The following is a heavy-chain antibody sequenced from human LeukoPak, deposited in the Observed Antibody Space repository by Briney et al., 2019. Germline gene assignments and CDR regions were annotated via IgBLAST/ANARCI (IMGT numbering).Heavy chain of an antibody. V-gene: IGHV3-48*03. Sequence: GGSLRLSCAASGFTFSSYEMNWVRQAPGKGLELLSYISSSASTIYYADSVKGRFTISRDNAKNSLYLQMNSLRAEDAAVYYCARGGLTSLDYWGQGTLVAVSS. D-gene: IGHD2-2*01. CDR3: ARGGLTSLDY. J-gene: IGHJ4*02. CDR2: ISSSASTI. CDR1: GFTFSSYE.